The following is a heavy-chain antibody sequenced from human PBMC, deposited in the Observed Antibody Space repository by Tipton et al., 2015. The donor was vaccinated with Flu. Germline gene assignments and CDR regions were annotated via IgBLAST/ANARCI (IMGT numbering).Heavy chain of an antibody. CDR1: GFTLSDYG. CDR2: ISYDRTPGETET. CDR3: AGGSGWLIDT. V-gene: IGHV3-33*03. D-gene: IGHD6-19*01. Sequence: SLRLSCAASGFTLSDYGIHWVRQAPGKGLEWVAVISYDRTPGETETHYGESVRGRFTISRDNSKKSLYLQMNSLGAEDTAVYYCAGGSGWLIDTWGQGTLVTVSS. J-gene: IGHJ5*02.